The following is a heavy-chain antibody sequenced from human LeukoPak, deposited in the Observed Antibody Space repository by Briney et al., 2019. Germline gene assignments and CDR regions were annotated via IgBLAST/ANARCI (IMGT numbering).Heavy chain of an antibody. V-gene: IGHV4-31*03. Sequence: SQTLSLTCTVSGGSISSGGYYWSWIRQHPGKGLEWIGYIYYSGSTYYNPSLESRVTISVDTSKNQFSLKLGSVTAADTAVYYCARVTAYYYDSSGYYYFAYWGQGTLVTVSS. J-gene: IGHJ4*02. CDR3: ARVTAYYYDSSGYYYFAY. D-gene: IGHD3-22*01. CDR2: IYYSGST. CDR1: GGSISSGGYY.